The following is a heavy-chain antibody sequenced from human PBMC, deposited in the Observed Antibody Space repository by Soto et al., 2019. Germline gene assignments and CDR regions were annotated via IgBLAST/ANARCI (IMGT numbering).Heavy chain of an antibody. CDR2: ISYDGSKK. Sequence: QVQLVESGGGVVQPGRSLRLSCAASGFTFSSFGMHWVRQVPGKGLERVALISYDGSKKYYADSVKGRFTISRDKSKNTLYLQMNSLRVEDTAVYYCAKDRGWSSADLDYWGQGTLVTVSS. J-gene: IGHJ4*02. V-gene: IGHV3-30*18. CDR3: AKDRGWSSADLDY. D-gene: IGHD6-19*01. CDR1: GFTFSSFG.